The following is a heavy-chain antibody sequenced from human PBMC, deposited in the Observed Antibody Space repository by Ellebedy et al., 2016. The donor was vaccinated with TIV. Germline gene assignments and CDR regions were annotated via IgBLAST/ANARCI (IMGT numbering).Heavy chain of an antibody. CDR3: ARVDCSGGSCYSNY. CDR2: IYYSGST. Sequence: SETLSLXXTVSGGSISSYYWSWIRQPPGKGLEWIGYIYYSGSTNYNPSLKSRVTISVDTSKNQFSLKLSSVTAADTAVYYCARVDCSGGSCYSNYWGQGTLVTVSS. CDR1: GGSISSYY. J-gene: IGHJ4*02. V-gene: IGHV4-59*01. D-gene: IGHD2-15*01.